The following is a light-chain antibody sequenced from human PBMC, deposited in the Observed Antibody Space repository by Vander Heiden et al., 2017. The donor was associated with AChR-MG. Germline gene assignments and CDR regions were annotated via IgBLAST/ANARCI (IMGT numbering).Light chain of an antibody. CDR1: QSGSSN. CDR3: QQCNNWPWT. Sequence: EIVMTQSLATLSASPGERATPSCRASQSGSSNLAWYQQKPGQAPRLLIYGASTRATGIPARFSGSGSGTEFTLTISSLQSEDFAVYYCQQCNNWPWTFGQGTKVEIK. J-gene: IGKJ1*01. V-gene: IGKV3-15*01. CDR2: GAS.